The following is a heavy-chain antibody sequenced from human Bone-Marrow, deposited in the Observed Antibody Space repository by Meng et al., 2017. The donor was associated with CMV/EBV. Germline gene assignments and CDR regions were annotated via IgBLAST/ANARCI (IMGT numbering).Heavy chain of an antibody. Sequence: GESLKISCAASGFTFSSYAMHWVRQAPGKGLEWVAVISYDGSNKYYADSVKGRFTISRDNSKNTLYLQMNSLRAEDTAVYYCARGSVHNYYDSSGYQGDFDYWGQGTLVNVAS. CDR2: ISYDGSNK. V-gene: IGHV3-30-3*01. D-gene: IGHD3-22*01. CDR3: ARGSVHNYYDSSGYQGDFDY. J-gene: IGHJ4*02. CDR1: GFTFSSYA.